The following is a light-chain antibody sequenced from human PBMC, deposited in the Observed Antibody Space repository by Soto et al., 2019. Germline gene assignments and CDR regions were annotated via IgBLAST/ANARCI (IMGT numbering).Light chain of an antibody. CDR2: AAS. J-gene: IGKJ5*01. Sequence: DIQMTQSPSSLSASVGDRVTITCRASQSISGYLNWYQQKPGKAPNLLIYAASSLQSGVPSRFSGSGSGTDFTLTINSLYPEDFATYYCQQSYSTPITVGQGTRLEIK. V-gene: IGKV1-39*01. CDR3: QQSYSTPIT. CDR1: QSISGY.